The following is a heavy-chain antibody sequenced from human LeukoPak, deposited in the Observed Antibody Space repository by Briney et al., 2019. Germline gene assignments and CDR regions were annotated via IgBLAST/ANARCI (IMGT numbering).Heavy chain of an antibody. J-gene: IGHJ4*02. Sequence: GGSLRLSCAVSGFTFSSYSMNWVRQPPGKGLEWVSYISSGSSTIYYADSVKDRFTISRDNAKNSLYLQMNSLRAEDTAVYYCTRSRFWSGYYHFDYWGQGTLVTVSS. V-gene: IGHV3-48*04. CDR3: TRSRFWSGYYHFDY. CDR1: GFTFSSYS. D-gene: IGHD3-3*01. CDR2: ISSGSSTI.